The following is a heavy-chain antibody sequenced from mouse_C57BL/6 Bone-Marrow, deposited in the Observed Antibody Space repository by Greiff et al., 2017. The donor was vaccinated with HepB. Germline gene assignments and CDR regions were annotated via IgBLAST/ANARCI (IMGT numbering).Heavy chain of an antibody. Sequence: VQLQQSGPELVKPGASVKISCKASGYSFTSYYIHWVKQRPGQGLEWIGWIYPGSGNTKYNEKFKGKATLTADTSSSTAYMQLSSLTSEDSAVYDCARWDDFAWFAYWGQGTLVTVSA. J-gene: IGHJ3*01. CDR3: ARWDDFAWFAY. V-gene: IGHV1-66*01. D-gene: IGHD2-4*01. CDR1: GYSFTSYY. CDR2: IYPGSGNT.